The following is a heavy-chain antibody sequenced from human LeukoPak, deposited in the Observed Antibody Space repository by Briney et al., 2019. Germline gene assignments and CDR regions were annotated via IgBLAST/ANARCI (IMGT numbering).Heavy chain of an antibody. CDR3: AKDNNYYGSGSYNNWFDP. Sequence: GGSLGLSCAASGFTFDDYAMHWVRQAPGKGLEWVSLISGDGGSTYYADSVKGRFTISRDNSKNSLYLQMNSLRTEDTALYYCAKDNNYYGSGSYNNWFDPWGQGTLVTVSS. J-gene: IGHJ5*02. CDR2: ISGDGGST. V-gene: IGHV3-43*02. D-gene: IGHD3-10*01. CDR1: GFTFDDYA.